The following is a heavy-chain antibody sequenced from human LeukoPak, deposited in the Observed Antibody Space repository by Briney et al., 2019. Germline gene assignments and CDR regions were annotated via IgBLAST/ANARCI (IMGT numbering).Heavy chain of an antibody. D-gene: IGHD1-26*01. CDR1: GFTFSSYA. CDR2: IYYSGST. V-gene: IGHV4-39*01. J-gene: IGHJ4*02. Sequence: GSLRLSCAASGFTFSSYAMSWVRQPPGKGLEWIGSIYYSGSTYYNPSLKSRVTISVDTSKNQFSLKLSSVTAADTAVYYCARGFQLPSSDYFDYWGQGTLVTVSS. CDR3: ARGFQLPSSDYFDY.